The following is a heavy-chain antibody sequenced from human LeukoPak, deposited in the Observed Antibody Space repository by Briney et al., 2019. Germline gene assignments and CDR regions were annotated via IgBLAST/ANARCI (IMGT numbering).Heavy chain of an antibody. V-gene: IGHV3-30*04. CDR2: ISYDGSNK. J-gene: IGHJ6*02. D-gene: IGHD1-26*01. CDR3: ARGSYNPDYYYCGMDV. CDR1: GFTLSSYA. Sequence: GGSQRPSWAASGFTLSSYAMRWVSHAPSKGLEWVAVISYDGSNKYYADSVKGRFTISRDNSKNTLYLQMNSLRAEDTAVYYCARGSYNPDYYYCGMDVWGQGTTVTVSS.